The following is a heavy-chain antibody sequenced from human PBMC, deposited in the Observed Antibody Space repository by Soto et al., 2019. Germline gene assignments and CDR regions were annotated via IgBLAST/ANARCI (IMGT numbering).Heavy chain of an antibody. CDR1: GYTFTAYY. D-gene: IGHD5-12*01. CDR3: ARGGGRGYNELDP. J-gene: IGHJ5*02. CDR2: INPNSGGT. V-gene: IGHV1-2*02. Sequence: ASVKVSCKASGYTFTAYYMHWVRQAPGQGLEWVGWINPNSGGTYHAQNFQGRVTMTRDTSTTTAYMELASLRSDDTAVYYCARGGGRGYNELDPWGHGTLVTVSS.